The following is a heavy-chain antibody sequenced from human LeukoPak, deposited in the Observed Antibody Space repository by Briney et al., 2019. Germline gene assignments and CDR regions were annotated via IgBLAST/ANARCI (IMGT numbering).Heavy chain of an antibody. D-gene: IGHD3-10*01. J-gene: IGHJ4*02. Sequence: GGSLRLSCAASGFTFSDYYMSWVRQAPGKGLEWVSYISSSSSYTNYADSVKGHFTISRDNAKNSLYLQMNSLGAEDTAVYYCARGTYYYGSGSLEYWGQGTLVTVSS. CDR1: GFTFSDYY. CDR2: ISSSSSYT. CDR3: ARGTYYYGSGSLEY. V-gene: IGHV3-11*03.